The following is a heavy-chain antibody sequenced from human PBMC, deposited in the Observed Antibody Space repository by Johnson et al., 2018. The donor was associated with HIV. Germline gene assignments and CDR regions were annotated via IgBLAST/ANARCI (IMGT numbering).Heavy chain of an antibody. J-gene: IGHJ3*02. D-gene: IGHD6-19*01. Sequence: EVLLLESGGGLVQPGGSLRLSCAASGFTFSSYDMHWVRQATGKGLEWVSAIGTAGDTYYPGSVKGRFTISRENAKNSLYLQMNSLRAGDTAVYYCARRMFSSGWYNDGLGAFDIWGQGTMVTVSS. V-gene: IGHV3-13*01. CDR1: GFTFSSYD. CDR2: IGTAGDT. CDR3: ARRMFSSGWYNDGLGAFDI.